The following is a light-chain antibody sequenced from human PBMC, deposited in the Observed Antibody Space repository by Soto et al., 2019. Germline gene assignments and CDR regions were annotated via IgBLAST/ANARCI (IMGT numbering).Light chain of an antibody. V-gene: IGKV1-5*03. CDR2: RAS. Sequence: DIQMTQSPSTLSASVGDRVIITCRASQRISSWLAWYQQKPGKAPNLLIYRASSLESGVPSRFSGSGSGTEFTLTISSLQPDDFATYYCQQYSGYPWTFGQGTKVEIK. J-gene: IGKJ1*01. CDR3: QQYSGYPWT. CDR1: QRISSW.